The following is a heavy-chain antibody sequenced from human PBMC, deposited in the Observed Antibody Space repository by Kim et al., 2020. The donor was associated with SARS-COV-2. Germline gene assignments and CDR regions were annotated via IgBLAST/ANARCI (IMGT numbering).Heavy chain of an antibody. CDR3: ARGNRNSFKYYFDY. J-gene: IGHJ4*02. Sequence: TPSLKSRVTISVDTSKNQFSLKLSSVTAADTAVYYCARGNRNSFKYYFDYWGQGTLVTVSS. V-gene: IGHV4-59*09.